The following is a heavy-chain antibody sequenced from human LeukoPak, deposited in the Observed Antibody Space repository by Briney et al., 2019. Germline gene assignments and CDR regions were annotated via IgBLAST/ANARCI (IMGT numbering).Heavy chain of an antibody. CDR2: INPSGGST. CDR3: ARNGAVAGME. V-gene: IGHV1-46*01. J-gene: IGHJ4*02. Sequence: ASVTVSFKASGYTFTIYYMHWVRQAPGQGLEWMGIINPSGGSTSYAQKFQGRVTMTRDISTSTVYMELSSLRSEDTAVYYCARNGAVAGMEWGQGTLVTVSS. D-gene: IGHD6-19*01. CDR1: GYTFTIYY.